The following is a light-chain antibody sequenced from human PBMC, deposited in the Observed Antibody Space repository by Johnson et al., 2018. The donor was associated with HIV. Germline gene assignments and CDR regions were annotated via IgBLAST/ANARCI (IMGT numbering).Light chain of an antibody. Sequence: QPVLTQPPSVSAAPGQKVTSSCSGSSPNIGNNYVSWYQQLPGTAPKLLIYDNNKRPSGIPDRFSASKSGTSATLGITGLQTGDEADYYCGTWDSSLTVYFFRAGTKGIVL. CDR1: SPNIGNNY. V-gene: IGLV1-51*01. CDR2: DNN. CDR3: GTWDSSLTVYF. J-gene: IGLJ1*01.